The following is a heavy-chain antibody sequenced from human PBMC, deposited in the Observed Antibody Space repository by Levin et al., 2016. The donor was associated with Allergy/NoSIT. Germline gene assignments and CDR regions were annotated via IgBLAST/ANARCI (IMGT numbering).Heavy chain of an antibody. D-gene: IGHD2-15*01. Sequence: WIRQPPGKGLEWIGYIYYSGSTNYNPSLKSRVTISVDTSKNQFSLKLSSVTAADTAVYYCARTIVVVVAATGPESDASFDIWGQGTMVTVSS. J-gene: IGHJ3*02. V-gene: IGHV4-59*01. CDR2: IYYSGST. CDR3: ARTIVVVVAATGPESDASFDI.